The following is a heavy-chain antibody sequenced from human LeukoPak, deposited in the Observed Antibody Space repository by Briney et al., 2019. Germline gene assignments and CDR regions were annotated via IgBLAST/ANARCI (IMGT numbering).Heavy chain of an antibody. D-gene: IGHD3-9*01. CDR1: GFTFSDYY. CDR3: ARDQPNYDILTGYYPFDY. J-gene: IGHJ4*02. CDR2: ISSGSTYT. Sequence: NSGGSLRLSCAASGFTFSDYYMSWIRQAPGKGLEWVSYISSGSTYTNYADSVKGRFTVSRDNAKNSLYLQMNSLRAEDTAVYYCARDQPNYDILTGYYPFDYWGQGTLVTVSS. V-gene: IGHV3-11*06.